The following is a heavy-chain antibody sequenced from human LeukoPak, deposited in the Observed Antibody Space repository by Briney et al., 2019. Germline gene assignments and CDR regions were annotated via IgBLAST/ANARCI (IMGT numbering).Heavy chain of an antibody. CDR1: GFTFSSYG. J-gene: IGHJ2*01. V-gene: IGHV3-33*01. D-gene: IGHD6-13*01. Sequence: PGRSLRLSCAASGFTFSSYGMHWVRQAPGKGLEWVAVIWYDGSNKYYADSVKGRFTISRDNSKNTLYLQMNSLRAEDTAVYYCARGHASSWSNWYFDLWGRGTLGTVSS. CDR2: IWYDGSNK. CDR3: ARGHASSWSNWYFDL.